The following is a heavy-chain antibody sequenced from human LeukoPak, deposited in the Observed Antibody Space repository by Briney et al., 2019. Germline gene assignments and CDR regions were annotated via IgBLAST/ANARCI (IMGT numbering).Heavy chain of an antibody. J-gene: IGHJ4*02. CDR2: ISSSSSYI. Sequence: GGSLRLSCAASGFTFSSYSMNWVRQAPGKGLEWVSSISSSSSYIYYADSVKGRFTISRDNAKNSLYLQMNSLRAEDTAVYCCARGGSTIITDYVDYWGQGTLVTVSS. D-gene: IGHD3-22*01. V-gene: IGHV3-21*01. CDR1: GFTFSSYS. CDR3: ARGGSTIITDYVDY.